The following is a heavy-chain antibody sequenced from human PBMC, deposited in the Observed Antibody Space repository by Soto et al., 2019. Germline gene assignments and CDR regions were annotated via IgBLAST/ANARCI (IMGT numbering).Heavy chain of an antibody. Sequence: SETLSLTCTVSGGSISNYYWSWIWQPPGKGLEWIGYFYYTGITNYNPSLKSRISMSVDTSKNQFSLKLSSVTAADTAVYYCARDSPYYDSSGYYSFGYFDYWGQGTLVTVSS. J-gene: IGHJ4*02. D-gene: IGHD3-22*01. V-gene: IGHV4-59*01. CDR1: GGSISNYY. CDR3: ARDSPYYDSSGYYSFGYFDY. CDR2: FYYTGIT.